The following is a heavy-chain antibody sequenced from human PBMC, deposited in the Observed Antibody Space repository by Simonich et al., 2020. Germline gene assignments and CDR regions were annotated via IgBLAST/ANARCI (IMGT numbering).Heavy chain of an antibody. V-gene: IGHV2-5*01. J-gene: IGHJ2*01. CDR3: AHKVGYFDL. CDR1: WFSLRTSGVG. Sequence: QITLKESGPTLVKPTQTLTLTCTFSWFSLRTSGVGCGWIRQPPGKALEWFALIYWNDDKRYSPSLKSRLTITKDTSKNQVVLTMTNMDPVDTATYYCAHKVGYFDLRGRGTLVTISS. CDR2: IYWNDDK.